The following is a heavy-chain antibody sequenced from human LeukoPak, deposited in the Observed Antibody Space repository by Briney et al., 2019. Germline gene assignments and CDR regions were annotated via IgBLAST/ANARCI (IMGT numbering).Heavy chain of an antibody. CDR3: ARGILTGYSYYYGMDV. J-gene: IGHJ6*02. Sequence: GGSLRLSCAASGFTFSSYGMHWVRQAPGKGLEWVAVIWYDGSNKYYADSVKGRFTISRDNSKNTLYLQMNSLRAEDTAVYYCARGILTGYSYYYGMDVWGQGTTVTVSS. D-gene: IGHD3-9*01. V-gene: IGHV3-33*01. CDR2: IWYDGSNK. CDR1: GFTFSSYG.